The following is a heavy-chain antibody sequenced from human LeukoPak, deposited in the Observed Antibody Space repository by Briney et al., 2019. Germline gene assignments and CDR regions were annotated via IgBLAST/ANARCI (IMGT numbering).Heavy chain of an antibody. CDR1: GYSFTSYW. D-gene: IGHD2-2*01. J-gene: IGHJ6*02. V-gene: IGHV5-51*01. CDR2: IYPGDSDT. CDR3: ARRDGYCSSTSCYADYYYGMDV. Sequence: KTGESLKISCKGSGYSFTSYWIGWVRQMPGKGLEWMGIIYPGDSDTRYSPSFQGQVTISADKSISTAYLQWSSLKASDTAMYYCARRDGYCSSTSCYADYYYGMDVWGQGTTVTVSS.